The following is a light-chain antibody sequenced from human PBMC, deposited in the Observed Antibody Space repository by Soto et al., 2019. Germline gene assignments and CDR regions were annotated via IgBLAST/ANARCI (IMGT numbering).Light chain of an antibody. J-gene: IGLJ1*01. CDR2: EVS. CDR1: SSDVGGYNY. V-gene: IGLV2-14*01. CDR3: SSYTSSSTLHV. Sequence: QSALAQPASVSGSPGQSITISCTGTSSDVGGYNYVSWYQQHPGKAPKLMIYEVSNRPSGVSNRFPGSKSGNMASLTISGPQAEDEADYYCSSYTSSSTLHVFGTGTKVTVL.